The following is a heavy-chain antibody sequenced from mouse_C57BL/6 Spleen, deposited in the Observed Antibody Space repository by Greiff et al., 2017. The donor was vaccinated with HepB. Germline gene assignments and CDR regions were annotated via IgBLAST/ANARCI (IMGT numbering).Heavy chain of an antibody. CDR3: ARGGKEAWFAY. CDR2: ISNGGGST. Sequence: VMLVESGGGLVQPGGSLKLSCAASGFTFSDYYMYWVRQTPEKRLEWVAYISNGGGSTYYPDTVKGRFTISRDNAKNTLYLQMSRLKSEDTAMYYCARGGKEAWFAYWGQGTLVTVSA. V-gene: IGHV5-12*01. CDR1: GFTFSDYY. J-gene: IGHJ3*01. D-gene: IGHD1-3*01.